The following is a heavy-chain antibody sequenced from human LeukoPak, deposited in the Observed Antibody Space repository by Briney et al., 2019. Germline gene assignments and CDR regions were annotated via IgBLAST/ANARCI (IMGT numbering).Heavy chain of an antibody. CDR1: GFTFDDYA. D-gene: IGHD6-6*01. Sequence: GGSLRLSCAASGFTFDDYAMHWVRHAPGKGLEWVSGISWNSGSIGYADSVKGRFTISRDNAKNSLYLQMNSLRAEDMALYYCAKDMTDSSSYYFDYWGQGTLVTVSS. CDR2: ISWNSGSI. CDR3: AKDMTDSSSYYFDY. J-gene: IGHJ4*02. V-gene: IGHV3-9*03.